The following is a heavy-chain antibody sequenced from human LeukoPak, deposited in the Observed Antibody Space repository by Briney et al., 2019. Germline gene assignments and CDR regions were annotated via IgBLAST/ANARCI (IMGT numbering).Heavy chain of an antibody. J-gene: IGHJ4*01. D-gene: IGHD2-21*02. V-gene: IGHV3-74*01. CDR1: GFTFISYG. CDR2: INTDGSGT. Sequence: GGSLRLSCAVSGFTFISYGMQWVRQAPGKGLAWVSRINTDGSGTAYADSVKGRFTISRDNAKNTLYLQMNSLRAEDTALYYCARELPREVTLDYWGQGTLVTVPS. CDR3: ARELPREVTLDY.